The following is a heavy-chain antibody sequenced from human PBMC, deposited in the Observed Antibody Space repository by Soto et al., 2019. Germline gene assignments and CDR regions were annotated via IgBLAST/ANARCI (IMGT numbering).Heavy chain of an antibody. D-gene: IGHD2-21*02. CDR1: GFTFSSYA. CDR3: AKADRGNSARDAFDI. Sequence: GGSLRLSCAAPGFTFSSYAMSWVRQAPGKGLEWVSAISGSGGSTYYADSVKGRFTISRDNSKNTLYLQMNSLRAEDTAVYYCAKADRGNSARDAFDIWGQGTMVTVSS. CDR2: ISGSGGST. J-gene: IGHJ3*02. V-gene: IGHV3-23*01.